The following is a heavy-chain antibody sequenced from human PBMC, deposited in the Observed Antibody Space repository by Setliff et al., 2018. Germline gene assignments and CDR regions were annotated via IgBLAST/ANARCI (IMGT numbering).Heavy chain of an antibody. CDR3: ARSPAFDY. CDR1: GFIFSNYA. V-gene: IGHV3-33*08. Sequence: GGSLRLSCATSGFIFSNYAMSWVRQAPGKGLEWVAVIWGDGGNKYHADSVKGRFTISRDNSKNTLYLEMNRLNTDDTAVYYCARSPAFDYWGQGTLVTVS. CDR2: IWGDGGNK. D-gene: IGHD2-15*01. J-gene: IGHJ4*02.